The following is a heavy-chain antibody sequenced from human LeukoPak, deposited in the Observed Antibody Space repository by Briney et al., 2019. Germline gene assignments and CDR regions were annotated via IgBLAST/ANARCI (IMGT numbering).Heavy chain of an antibody. J-gene: IGHJ4*02. Sequence: AAVKVSCKASGDTFTSYYMHWVRQSPGQGLEWIGIINPSGGSTSYAQKFQVRVTMTRDMSKSTVYMELSSLRSEDTAVYYCARSYYYDSSGYYSRWGFDYWGQGTLVTVSS. V-gene: IGHV1-46*01. D-gene: IGHD3-22*01. CDR2: INPSGGST. CDR1: GDTFTSYY. CDR3: ARSYYYDSSGYYSRWGFDY.